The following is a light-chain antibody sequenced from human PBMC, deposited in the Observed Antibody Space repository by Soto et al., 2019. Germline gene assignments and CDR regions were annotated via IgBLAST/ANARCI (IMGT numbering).Light chain of an antibody. J-gene: IGKJ1*01. Sequence: EIVLTQSPATLSLSPGESATLSCRASQSVSTYFAWYQQKPGQAPRLLIYDASRRATGVPARFSGXXXXTXXXXTISSLEPEDFAVYYCQQRSNWPVTFGQGTKVEIK. CDR3: QQRSNWPVT. CDR2: DAS. CDR1: QSVSTY. V-gene: IGKV3-11*01.